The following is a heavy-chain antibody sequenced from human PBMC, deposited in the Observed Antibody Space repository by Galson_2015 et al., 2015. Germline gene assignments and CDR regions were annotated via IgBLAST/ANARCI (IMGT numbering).Heavy chain of an antibody. CDR1: GFTLSTYT. V-gene: IGHV3-48*02. CDR2: ISSVSSSI. J-gene: IGHJ5*01. Sequence: SLRLSCAASGFTLSTYTMSWVRQAPGKGLEWVSYISSVSSSINYADSVKGRFTIYRDNAQNSLYLQMNNLRDEDTAVYYCARGLGSTNKRDHRFDSWGQGTLVTVSS. CDR3: ARGLGSTNKRDHRFDS. D-gene: IGHD3-10*01.